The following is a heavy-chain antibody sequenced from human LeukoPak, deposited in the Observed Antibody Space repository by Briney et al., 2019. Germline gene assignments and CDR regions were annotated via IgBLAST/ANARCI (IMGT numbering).Heavy chain of an antibody. CDR1: GFTFSSYG. J-gene: IGHJ4*02. CDR2: IWYDGSNK. D-gene: IGHD1-26*01. CDR3: ARASRESGSYGGAFDY. V-gene: IGHV3-33*01. Sequence: GGSLRLSCAASGFTFSSYGMHWVRQAPGKGLEWVAVIWYDGSNKYYADSVKGRFTISRDNSKNTLYLQMNSLRAEDTAVYYCARASRESGSYGGAFDYWGQGTLVTVSS.